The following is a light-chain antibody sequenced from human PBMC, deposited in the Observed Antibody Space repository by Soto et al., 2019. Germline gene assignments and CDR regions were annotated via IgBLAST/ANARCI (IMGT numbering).Light chain of an antibody. J-gene: IGKJ1*01. CDR2: DAS. CDR3: QRYNNNAPWT. CDR1: QSISSW. V-gene: IGKV1-5*01. Sequence: DIQMTQSPSTLSASVGDRVTITCRASQSISSWLAWYQQKPGKAPKLLIYDASSLESGVPSRFSGSGSGTEFTLTISSLQPDDFATYYCQRYNNNAPWTFGQGTKVDIK.